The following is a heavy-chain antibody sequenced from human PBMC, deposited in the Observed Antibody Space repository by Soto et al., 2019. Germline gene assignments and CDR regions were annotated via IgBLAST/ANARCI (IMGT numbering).Heavy chain of an antibody. CDR3: ARASRNYYDSSGYLYYFYY. CDR2: IYSGGST. V-gene: IGHV3-66*01. D-gene: IGHD3-22*01. Sequence: GGSLRLSCAASGFTVSSNYMSWVRQAPGKGLEWVSVIYSGGSTYYADSVKGRFTISRDNSKNTLYLQMNSLRAEDTAVYYCARASRNYYDSSGYLYYFYYWGQGTLVTVSS. J-gene: IGHJ4*02. CDR1: GFTVSSNY.